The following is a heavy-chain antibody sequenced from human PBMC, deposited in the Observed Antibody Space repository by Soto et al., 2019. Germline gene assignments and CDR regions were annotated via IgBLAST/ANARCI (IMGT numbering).Heavy chain of an antibody. D-gene: IGHD2-2*01. CDR3: ARFVRSCSATTCSTRADV. CDR2: IYSGGST. CDR1: GGFVNSDTHS. V-gene: IGHV4-61*01. Sequence: ETLSLACTVSGGFVNSDTHSWSWIRQTPGKRLEWIGFIYSGGSTKNPSLRSRVTMSVDTSKNQFSLKLRSVIVADTAVYHCARFVRSCSATTCSTRADVWGQGITVTVSS. J-gene: IGHJ6*02.